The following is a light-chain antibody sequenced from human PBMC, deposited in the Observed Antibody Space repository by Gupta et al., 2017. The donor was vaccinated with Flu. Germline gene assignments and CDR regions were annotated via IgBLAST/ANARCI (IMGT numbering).Light chain of an antibody. J-gene: IGKJ1*01. CDR1: QNIGGA. Sequence: EIVLTESPDFQSVTPKEKVTITCRASQNIGGALHWYQQKPDQSPKLLIKYASQSCSGVPSRFSGSGSGTDFTLTINSLEPEDAATYYCQQCCDLPWTFGQGTKVEIK. CDR3: QQCCDLPWT. V-gene: IGKV6-21*01. CDR2: YAS.